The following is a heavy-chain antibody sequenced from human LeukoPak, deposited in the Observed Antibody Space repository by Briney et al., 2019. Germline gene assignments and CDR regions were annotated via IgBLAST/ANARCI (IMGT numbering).Heavy chain of an antibody. V-gene: IGHV4-39*01. CDR2: IFYSGST. J-gene: IGHJ4*02. Sequence: SETLSLTCTVSGGSISSSSYYWGWIRQPPGKGLEWIGSIFYSGSTYYNPSLKSRVTISVDTSKNQFSLKLNSVTAADTAVFYCAANSADYNTLGSSYKVWGQGTLVTVSS. D-gene: IGHD3-10*01. CDR3: AANSADYNTLGSSYKV. CDR1: GGSISSSSYY.